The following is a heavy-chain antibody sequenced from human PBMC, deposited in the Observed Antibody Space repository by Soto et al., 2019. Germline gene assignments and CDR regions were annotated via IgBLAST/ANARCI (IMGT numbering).Heavy chain of an antibody. CDR3: ARDRRASSSNRIYYFDY. CDR2: IWYDGSNK. D-gene: IGHD4-4*01. J-gene: IGHJ4*02. Sequence: GGSLRLSCAASGFTFSSYGMHWVRQAPGKGLEWVAVIWYDGSNKYYADSVKGRFTISRDNSKNTLYLQMNSLRAEDTAVYYCARDRRASSSNRIYYFDYWGQVTLVTFSS. CDR1: GFTFSSYG. V-gene: IGHV3-33*01.